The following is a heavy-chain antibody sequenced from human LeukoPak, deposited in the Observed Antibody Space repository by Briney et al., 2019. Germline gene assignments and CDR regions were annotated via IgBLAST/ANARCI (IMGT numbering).Heavy chain of an antibody. V-gene: IGHV4-39*01. Sequence: PSETLSLTCTVPGGSVSTNNYYWGWIRQSPGKGLEWIGSIYYSGTTYYNPSLKSPVTISVDTSKNQISLKLNSVTAADTGLYYCARHELTGFSSAHWFDPWGQGTPVTVSS. CDR2: IYYSGTT. D-gene: IGHD6-25*01. J-gene: IGHJ5*02. CDR3: ARHELTGFSSAHWFDP. CDR1: GGSVSTNNYY.